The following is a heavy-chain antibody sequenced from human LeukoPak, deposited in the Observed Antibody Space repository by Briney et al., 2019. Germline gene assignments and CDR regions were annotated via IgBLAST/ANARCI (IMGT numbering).Heavy chain of an antibody. J-gene: IGHJ4*02. CDR1: GGSISSGDKY. CDR3: ARVTRWAGLNF. D-gene: IGHD2-21*02. CDR2: IYYSGST. Sequence: SETLSLTCNVSGGSISSGDKYWSWIRQPPGKGLEWIGYIYYSGSTYYNPSLKSRLTISVDTSENQFSLHLTSVTAADTAVYFCARVTRWAGLNFWGQGTLVTVSS. V-gene: IGHV4-30-4*01.